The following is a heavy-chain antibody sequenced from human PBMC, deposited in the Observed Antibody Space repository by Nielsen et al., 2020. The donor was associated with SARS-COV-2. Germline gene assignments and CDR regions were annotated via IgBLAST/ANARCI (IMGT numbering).Heavy chain of an antibody. CDR3: AKGSDFTGFDS. V-gene: IGHV3-23*01. D-gene: IGHD1-14*01. Sequence: GESLKISCAASGFTFRSYAMHWVRQAPGKGLEWVSTFGDNDGPTYHADSVKGRFTISRDNSNSTLFLQMNSLRVEDTALYYCAKGSDFTGFDSWGRGTLVTVSS. CDR2: FGDNDGPT. J-gene: IGHJ4*02. CDR1: GFTFRSYA.